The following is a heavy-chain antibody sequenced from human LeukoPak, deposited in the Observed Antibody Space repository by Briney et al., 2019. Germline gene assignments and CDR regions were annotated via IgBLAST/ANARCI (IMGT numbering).Heavy chain of an antibody. CDR3: ARGETYYYDSSGPPRGDAFDI. Sequence: SGTLSLTCAVSGGSISSSNWWSWVRPPPGKGLEWIGEIYHSGSTNYNPSLKSRVTISVDKSKNQFSLKLSSVTAADTAVYYCARGETYYYDSSGPPRGDAFDIWGQGTMVTVSS. CDR2: IYHSGST. J-gene: IGHJ3*02. D-gene: IGHD3-22*01. CDR1: GGSISSSNW. V-gene: IGHV4-4*02.